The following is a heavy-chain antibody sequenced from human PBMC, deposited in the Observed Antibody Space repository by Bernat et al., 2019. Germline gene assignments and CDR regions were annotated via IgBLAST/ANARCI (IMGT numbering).Heavy chain of an antibody. J-gene: IGHJ4*02. D-gene: IGHD2-15*01. CDR1: GFTFSDYY. Sequence: QVQLVESGGGLVKPGGSLRLSCAASGFTFSDYYMSWIRQAPRKGLEWVSYISSSSSYTNYADSVKGRFTISRDNAKNSLFLQMNSLRAEDTAVYYCARGGGVGYCSGGSCYAVDYWGQGALVTVSS. CDR2: ISSSSSYT. V-gene: IGHV3-11*05. CDR3: ARGGGVGYCSGGSCYAVDY.